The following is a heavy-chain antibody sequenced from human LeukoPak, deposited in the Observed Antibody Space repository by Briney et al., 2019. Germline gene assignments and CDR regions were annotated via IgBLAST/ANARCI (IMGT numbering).Heavy chain of an antibody. CDR1: GGSFSGYY. Sequence: SETLSLTCAVSGGSFSGYYWSWVRQPPGKGLEWIGEINHSGSTNYNPSLKSRGTISVETSNTQFSLKLSSVTAADTAVYYCARARGLRWNSFDPWGQGTLVTVSS. D-gene: IGHD4-23*01. J-gene: IGHJ5*02. CDR2: INHSGST. CDR3: ARARGLRWNSFDP. V-gene: IGHV4-34*01.